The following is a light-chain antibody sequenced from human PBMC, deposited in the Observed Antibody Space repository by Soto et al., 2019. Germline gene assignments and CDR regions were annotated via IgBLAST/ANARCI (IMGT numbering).Light chain of an antibody. CDR2: DNS. V-gene: IGLV1-40*01. Sequence: QSVLTQPPSVSGAPGQRVTISCTGSSSNIGAGYDVHWYQQLLGTAPRLLIYDNSNRPSGVPDRFSGSKSGTSASLAIAGLQVEDEADYYCQSYDSSLSGSVFGGGTQLTVL. CDR3: QSYDSSLSGSV. CDR1: SSNIGAGYD. J-gene: IGLJ2*01.